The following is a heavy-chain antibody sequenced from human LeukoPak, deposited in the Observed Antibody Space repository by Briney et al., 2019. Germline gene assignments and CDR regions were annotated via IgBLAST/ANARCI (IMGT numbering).Heavy chain of an antibody. CDR1: GASISSGS. J-gene: IGHJ4*02. Sequence: SETLSLTCTVSGASISSGSWNWIRQSPGKGLEWIGYIYYSGSSKNNPSLKSRLTISIDTSRNQFSLKLTSVTPADTAVYFCARLVTDYGDSHYFDSWGQGALVTVSS. CDR2: IYYSGSS. D-gene: IGHD4-17*01. V-gene: IGHV4-59*08. CDR3: ARLVTDYGDSHYFDS.